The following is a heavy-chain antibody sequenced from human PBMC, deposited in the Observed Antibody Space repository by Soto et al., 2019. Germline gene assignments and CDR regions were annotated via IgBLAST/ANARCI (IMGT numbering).Heavy chain of an antibody. Sequence: QVQLVQSGAEVKKPGSSVKVSCKASGGTFSSYAISWVRQAPGQGLEWMGGIIPMFGTADYAQKFQGRVTITADESTSTAYMELSSLRSEDTAVYYCASNYYDSSGYNYYCGMDVWCQGNTVTVSS. D-gene: IGHD3-22*01. CDR1: GGTFSSYA. V-gene: IGHV1-69*12. CDR3: ASNYYDSSGYNYYCGMDV. J-gene: IGHJ6*02. CDR2: IIPMFGTA.